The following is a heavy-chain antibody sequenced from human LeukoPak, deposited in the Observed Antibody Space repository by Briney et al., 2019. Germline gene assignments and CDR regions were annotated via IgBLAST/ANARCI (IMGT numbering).Heavy chain of an antibody. D-gene: IGHD3-22*01. V-gene: IGHV3-23*01. J-gene: IGHJ4*02. CDR1: GFTFSSYG. Sequence: GGSLRLSCAASGFTFSSYGMSWVRQAPGKGLEWVSAISGSGGSTYYADSVKGRFTISRDNSKNTLYLQMNSLRAEDTAVYYCAKEGVDYYDSSGYYYFLSYWGQGTLVTVSS. CDR2: ISGSGGST. CDR3: AKEGVDYYDSSGYYYFLSY.